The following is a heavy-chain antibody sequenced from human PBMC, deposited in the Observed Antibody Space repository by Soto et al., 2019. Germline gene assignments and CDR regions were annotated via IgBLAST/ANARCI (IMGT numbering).Heavy chain of an antibody. CDR1: GFTVSSNY. Sequence: PRGSVRLSSATSGFTVSSNYMSWVRQAPGKGLEWVSVIYSGGSTYYADSVKGRFTISRDNSKNTLYLQMNSLRAEDTAVYYCARDADSSSWYMYWGQGTLVTVSS. CDR3: ARDADSSSWYMY. CDR2: IYSGGST. D-gene: IGHD6-13*01. J-gene: IGHJ4*02. V-gene: IGHV3-66*01.